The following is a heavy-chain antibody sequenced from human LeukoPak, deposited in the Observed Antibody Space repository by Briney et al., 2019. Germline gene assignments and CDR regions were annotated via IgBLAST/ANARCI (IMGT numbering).Heavy chain of an antibody. CDR2: LYYSGWST. CDR3: GNLGCSSASGNPEN. V-gene: IGHV4-39*01. CDR1: GGSISSSYYY. D-gene: IGHD2-2*01. J-gene: IGHJ4*02. Sequence: SETLSLTCTVSGGSISSSYYYWGWVRQPPGKGLEWIGSLYYSGWSTYYNPSLKSRVTISVDTSKNQFSLKLNSVTAADTAVYYCGNLGCSSASGNPENWGQGPLATVSS.